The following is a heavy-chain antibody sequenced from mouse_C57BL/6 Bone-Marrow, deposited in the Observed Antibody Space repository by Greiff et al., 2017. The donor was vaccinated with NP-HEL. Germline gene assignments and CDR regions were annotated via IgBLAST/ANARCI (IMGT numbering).Heavy chain of an antibody. CDR2: ISSGGSYT. D-gene: IGHD1-1*01. Sequence: EVKVVESGGDLVKPGGSLKLSCAASGFTFSSYGMSWVRQTPDKRLEWVATISSGGSYTYYPDSVKGRFTISRDNAKNTLYLQMSSLESEDTAMYYCARRGYGRYYAMDYWGQGTSVTVSS. CDR3: ARRGYGRYYAMDY. CDR1: GFTFSSYG. J-gene: IGHJ4*01. V-gene: IGHV5-6*02.